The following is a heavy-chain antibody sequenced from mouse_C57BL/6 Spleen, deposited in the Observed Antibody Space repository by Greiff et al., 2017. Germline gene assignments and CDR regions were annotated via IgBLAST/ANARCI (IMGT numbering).Heavy chain of an antibody. CDR2: INYDGSST. J-gene: IGHJ1*03. D-gene: IGHD2-5*01. V-gene: IGHV5-16*01. CDR3: ARDLYYSNYVWYFDV. Sequence: DVMLVESEGGLVQPGSSMKLSCTASGFTFSDYYMAWVRQVPEKGLEWVANINYDGSSTYYLDSLKSRFIISRDNAKNILYLQMSSLKSEDTATYYCARDLYYSNYVWYFDVWGTGTTVTVSS. CDR1: GFTFSDYY.